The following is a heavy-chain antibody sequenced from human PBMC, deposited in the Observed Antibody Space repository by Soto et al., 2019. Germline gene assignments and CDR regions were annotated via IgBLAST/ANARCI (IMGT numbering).Heavy chain of an antibody. J-gene: IGHJ6*03. CDR1: GGSFSGYY. V-gene: IGHV4-34*01. CDR3: ARAPPPLNVVVPAAIRGGYYMDV. D-gene: IGHD2-2*02. Sequence: ETLSLTCAVYGGSFSGYYWSWIRQPPGKGLEWIGEINHSGSTNYNPSLKSRVTISVDTSKNQFSLKLSSVTAADTAVYYCARAPPPLNVVVPAAIRGGYYMDVWGKGTTVTVSS. CDR2: INHSGST.